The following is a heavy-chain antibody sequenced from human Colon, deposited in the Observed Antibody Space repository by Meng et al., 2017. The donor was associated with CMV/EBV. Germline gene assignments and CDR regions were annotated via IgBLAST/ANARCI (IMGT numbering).Heavy chain of an antibody. CDR3: ARDVGDHSSDSYYGMDV. D-gene: IGHD2-21*02. V-gene: IGHV3-30*04. CDR2: ISYDGSNK. CDR1: GFTFSSYA. J-gene: IGHJ6*02. Sequence: GESLKISCAASGFTFSSYAMHWVSQAPGKGLEWVAVISYDGSNKYYADSVKGRFTISRDNSKNSLYLQMNSLRAEDTAVYYCARDVGDHSSDSYYGMDVWGQGTTVTVSS.